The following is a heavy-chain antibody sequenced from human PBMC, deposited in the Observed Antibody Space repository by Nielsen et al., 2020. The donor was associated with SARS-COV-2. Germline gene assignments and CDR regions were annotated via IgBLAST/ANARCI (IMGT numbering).Heavy chain of an antibody. J-gene: IGHJ4*02. V-gene: IGHV3-33*05. D-gene: IGHD3-3*01. CDR3: ARARGIDFWSGYPDYFDY. CDR2: ISYDGSNK. Sequence: WIRQPPGKGLEWVAVISYDGSNKYYADSVKGRFTISRDNSKNTLYLQMNSLRAEDTAVYYCARARGIDFWSGYPDYFDYWGQGTLVTVSS.